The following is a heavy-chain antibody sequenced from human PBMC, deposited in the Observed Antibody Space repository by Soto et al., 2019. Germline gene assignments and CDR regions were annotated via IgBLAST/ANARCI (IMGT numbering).Heavy chain of an antibody. V-gene: IGHV3-15*01. CDR2: IKSKTDGGTT. D-gene: IGHD4-17*01. CDR3: TTRRGYGEDVP. Sequence: PGGSLRLSCAASGFTFSNAWMSWVRQAPGKGLEWVGRIKSKTDGGTTDYAAPVKGRFTISRDDSKNTLYLQMNSLKTEDTAVYYGTTRRGYGEDVPWGQGTLVTVSS. CDR1: GFTFSNAW. J-gene: IGHJ5*02.